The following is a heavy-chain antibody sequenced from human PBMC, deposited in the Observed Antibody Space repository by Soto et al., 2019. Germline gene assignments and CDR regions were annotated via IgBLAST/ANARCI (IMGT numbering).Heavy chain of an antibody. CDR2: IIPIIVPA. CDR3: ARDLGTTIAGPPRRETYGWLDP. J-gene: IGHJ5*02. CDR1: GGTFTYYG. V-gene: IGHV1-69*01. D-gene: IGHD3-22*01. Sequence: QVQLVQSGAEVKRPGSSVKLSCKASGGTFTYYGISWVRQAPGQGLEWMGWIIPIIVPATYAQKFQGRLTINADQPTSTAYIELSSLGSDDTALYYCARDLGTTIAGPPRRETYGWLDPWGQGTLVTVSS.